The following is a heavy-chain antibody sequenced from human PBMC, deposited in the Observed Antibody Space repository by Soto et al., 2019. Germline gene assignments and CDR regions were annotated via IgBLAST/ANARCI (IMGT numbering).Heavy chain of an antibody. D-gene: IGHD6-13*01. CDR3: ARTIHIAAAGIHFYMDV. J-gene: IGHJ6*03. CDR1: GYTFTSYG. Sequence: QVQLVQSGAEVKKPGASVKVSCKASGYTFTSYGISWVRQAPGQGLEWMGWISAYNGNTNYAQKLQGRATMTTDTSTSTAYKQLRSLRSDDTAVYFWARTIHIAAAGIHFYMDVWGKGTTVTVSS. CDR2: ISAYNGNT. V-gene: IGHV1-18*01.